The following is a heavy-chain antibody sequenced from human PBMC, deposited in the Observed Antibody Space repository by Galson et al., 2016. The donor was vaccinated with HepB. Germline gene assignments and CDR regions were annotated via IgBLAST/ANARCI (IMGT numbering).Heavy chain of an antibody. J-gene: IGHJ6*02. CDR1: GFTFSNYA. Sequence: SLRLSCAASGFTFSNYAMSWVRQAPGQGLEWVSAISGSGGSTYYADSVQGRFTISRDNSKNTLDLQMNSLRAEDTAVYYCSRAYYYGMDVWGQGTTVTVSS. V-gene: IGHV3-23*01. CDR3: SRAYYYGMDV. CDR2: ISGSGGST.